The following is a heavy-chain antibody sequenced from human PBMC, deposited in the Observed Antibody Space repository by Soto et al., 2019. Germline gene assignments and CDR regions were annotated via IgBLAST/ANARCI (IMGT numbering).Heavy chain of an antibody. D-gene: IGHD3-22*01. CDR1: GYSFAGYW. Sequence: RGESLKISCKGSGYSFAGYWITWVRQKPGKGLEWMGRIDPNDSQTYYSPSFRGHVTISVTKSITTVFLQWSSLRASDTAMYYCARQIYDSDTGPNFQYYFDSWGQGTPVTVSS. CDR3: ARQIYDSDTGPNFQYYFDS. CDR2: IDPNDSQT. J-gene: IGHJ4*02. V-gene: IGHV5-10-1*01.